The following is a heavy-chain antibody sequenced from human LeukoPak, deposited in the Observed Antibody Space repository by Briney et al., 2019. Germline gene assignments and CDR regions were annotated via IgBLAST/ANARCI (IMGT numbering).Heavy chain of an antibody. D-gene: IGHD4-11*01. CDR2: IWATGST. CDR3: ARVRAYSDFVGNFDL. CDR1: GGSISSHY. Sequence: SETLSLTCTVSGGSISSHYWSWIRQPAGKRLEWIGRIWATGSTVGNPSFRSRLTLSIDRSKSQLSLKLTSMTAADSAVYYCARVRAYSDFVGNFDLWGHGIPVTVSS. J-gene: IGHJ2*01. V-gene: IGHV4-4*07.